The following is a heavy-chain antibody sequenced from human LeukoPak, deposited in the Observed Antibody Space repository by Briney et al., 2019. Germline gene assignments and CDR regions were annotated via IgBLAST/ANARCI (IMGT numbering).Heavy chain of an antibody. CDR1: GYTFTGYY. D-gene: IGHD6-19*01. CDR3: ARGKYSSGWYGDY. V-gene: IGHV1-2*04. CDR2: INPNSGGT. Sequence: ASVKVSCKASGYTFTGYYMHWVRQAPGQGLEWMGWINPNSGGTNYAQEFQGWVTMTRDTSISTAYMELSRLRSDDTAVYYCARGKYSSGWYGDYWGQGTLVTVSS. J-gene: IGHJ4*02.